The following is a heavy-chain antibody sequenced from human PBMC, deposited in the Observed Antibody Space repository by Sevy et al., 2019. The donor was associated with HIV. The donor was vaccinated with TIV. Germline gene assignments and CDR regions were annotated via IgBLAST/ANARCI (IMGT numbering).Heavy chain of an antibody. CDR2: IRSKADGGTA. CDR3: TTVLGWEGTSDY. V-gene: IGHV3-15*07. D-gene: IGHD1-26*01. CDR1: GFSFINAW. J-gene: IGHJ4*02. Sequence: GGSLRLSCAASGFSFINAWMNWVRQAPGKGLEWVGRIRSKADGGTADYAAPVKGRFIISREDSENTLYLQMNCLRTEDTAIYYCTTVLGWEGTSDYWGQGTLVTVSS.